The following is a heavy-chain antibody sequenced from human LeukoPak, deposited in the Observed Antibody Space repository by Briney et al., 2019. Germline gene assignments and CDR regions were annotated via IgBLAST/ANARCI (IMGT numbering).Heavy chain of an antibody. CDR2: ISAYNGNT. Sequence: ASVKVSCKASGYTFTSYGISWVRQAPGQGLEWMGWISAYNGNTNYAQKLQDRVTMTTDTSTSTAYMELRSLRSDDTAVYYCARYRYCSGGSCLQYDYWGQGTLVTVSS. D-gene: IGHD2-15*01. J-gene: IGHJ4*02. V-gene: IGHV1-18*01. CDR1: GYTFTSYG. CDR3: ARYRYCSGGSCLQYDY.